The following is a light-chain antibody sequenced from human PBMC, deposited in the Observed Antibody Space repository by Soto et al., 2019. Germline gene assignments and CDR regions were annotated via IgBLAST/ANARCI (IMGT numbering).Light chain of an antibody. Sequence: QSALTQPASVSGSPGQSITISFTGTNSDSGAYNYVSWYQHHPGKAPKLIIYDLNNRPSGLSNRFSGSKSGNTASLTISGLQAEDEADYYCSSYTSSRIRVFGGGTKLTVL. J-gene: IGLJ3*02. V-gene: IGLV2-14*03. CDR1: NSDSGAYNY. CDR2: DLN. CDR3: SSYTSSRIRV.